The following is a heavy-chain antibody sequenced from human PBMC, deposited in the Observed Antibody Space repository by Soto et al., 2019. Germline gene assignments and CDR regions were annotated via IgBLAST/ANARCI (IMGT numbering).Heavy chain of an antibody. J-gene: IGHJ4*02. CDR1: GYTFSDYY. CDR2: IDTSGTKI. Sequence: QVQLVESGGDLVKPGGSLRLSCAASGYTFSDYYMRWIRQAPGKGLEWISYIDTSGTKIYYADSVKGLFTITRDNAKNSLYLEMNSLRDEDTAVYYCASHYDMWSGYLAPVDYWGQGTLVTVSS. V-gene: IGHV3-11*01. D-gene: IGHD3-3*01. CDR3: ASHYDMWSGYLAPVDY.